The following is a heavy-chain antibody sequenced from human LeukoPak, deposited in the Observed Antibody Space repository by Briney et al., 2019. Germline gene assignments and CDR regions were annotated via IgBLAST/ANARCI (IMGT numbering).Heavy chain of an antibody. CDR1: GFTFSDYW. CDR2: IKSDGGLT. J-gene: IGHJ4*02. D-gene: IGHD6-13*01. Sequence: PGGSLRLSCAASGFTFSDYWMHWVRQAPGKGLVWVSRIKSDGGLTNYADSVKGRFTISRDNTKNTLYLQLNSLRAEDTAVYYCAKDPTAAAARTTGADWGQGTLVTVSS. V-gene: IGHV3-74*01. CDR3: AKDPTAAAARTTGAD.